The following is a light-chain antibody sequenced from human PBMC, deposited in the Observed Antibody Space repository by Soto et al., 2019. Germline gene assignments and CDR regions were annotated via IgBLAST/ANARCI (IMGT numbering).Light chain of an antibody. J-gene: IGKJ2*01. V-gene: IGKV3-20*01. CDR2: GAS. CDR1: QSVPSNY. CDR3: HLYGSSPQT. Sequence: EIVLTQSPGTLSLSPGERATLFCRASQSVPSNYLAWYKQRPGQAPRLLIYGASSRATGIPDRFSGSGSGTDFTLTISSLDPEDFAVFYCHLYGSSPQTFGQGTRLDI.